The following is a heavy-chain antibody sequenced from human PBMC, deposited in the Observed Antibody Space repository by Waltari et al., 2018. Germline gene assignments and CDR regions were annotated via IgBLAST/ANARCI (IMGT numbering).Heavy chain of an antibody. D-gene: IGHD3-22*01. Sequence: QVQLQESGPGLVKPSETLSLTCTVSGGSISSYYWSWIRQPPGKGLEWIGYLYYSGSTSYNPTPKGGVAKSVSTSKNEFSVKLSAVTAAETAVYYCARVPYNYDSSGYSTWRYYYGMDVWGQGTTVTVSS. CDR1: GGSISSYY. CDR2: LYYSGST. V-gene: IGHV4-59*01. J-gene: IGHJ6*02. CDR3: ARVPYNYDSSGYSTWRYYYGMDV.